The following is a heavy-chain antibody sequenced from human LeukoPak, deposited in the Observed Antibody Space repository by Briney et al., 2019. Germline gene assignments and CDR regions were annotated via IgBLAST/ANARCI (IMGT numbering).Heavy chain of an antibody. J-gene: IGHJ6*03. V-gene: IGHV3-23*01. Sequence: GGSLRLSCAASGFTFSDYGMSWVRQAPGKGLEWISSISSTGGTTYYADSVKGRFTISRDNSKNTLFLQVNSLRAEDTAIYYCAKNGDRGAYCSGGSCYPYYYYYMDVWGKGTTVTISS. CDR3: AKNGDRGAYCSGGSCYPYYYYYMDV. CDR2: ISSTGGTT. D-gene: IGHD2-15*01. CDR1: GFTFSDYG.